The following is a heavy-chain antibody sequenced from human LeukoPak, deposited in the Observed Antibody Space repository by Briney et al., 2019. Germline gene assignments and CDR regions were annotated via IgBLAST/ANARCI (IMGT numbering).Heavy chain of an antibody. CDR3: ATAEGPSTLDY. D-gene: IGHD1-14*01. J-gene: IGHJ4*02. CDR1: GFTFTSYS. Sequence: GGSLSLSCAASGFTFTSYSMNWVRQAPGKRLEWVSITRSSNGHIYYADSVKGRFTISRDKAKKSLYLQMNSLRAEDTAVYYCATAEGPSTLDYWGQGTLVTVSS. CDR2: TRSSNGHI. V-gene: IGHV3-21*01.